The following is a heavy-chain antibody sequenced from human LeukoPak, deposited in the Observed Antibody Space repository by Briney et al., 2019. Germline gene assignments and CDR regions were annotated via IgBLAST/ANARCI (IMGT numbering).Heavy chain of an antibody. CDR2: ISSSGSTI. Sequence: GGSLRLSCAASGFTFSDAWMHWVRQAPGKGLEWVSYISSSGSTIYYADSVKGRFTISRDNAKNSLYLQMNSLRAEDTAVYYCAELGITMIGGVWGKGTTVTISS. D-gene: IGHD3-10*02. CDR1: GFTFSDAW. CDR3: AELGITMIGGV. J-gene: IGHJ6*04. V-gene: IGHV3-11*04.